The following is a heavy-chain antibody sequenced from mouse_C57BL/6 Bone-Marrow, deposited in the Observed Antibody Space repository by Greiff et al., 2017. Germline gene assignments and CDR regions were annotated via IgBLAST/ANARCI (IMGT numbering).Heavy chain of an antibody. CDR2: ISNGGGST. CDR3: ARLLLPQLRPGFDV. J-gene: IGHJ1*03. Sequence: EVKLVESGGGLVQPGGSLKLSCAATGFTFSDYYMYWVRQTPEKRLEWVAYISNGGGSTYYPDTVKGRFTISRDNAKNTLYLQMSRLKSEDTAMYSCARLLLPQLRPGFDVWGTGTTVTVSS. D-gene: IGHD1-1*01. V-gene: IGHV5-12*01. CDR1: GFTFSDYY.